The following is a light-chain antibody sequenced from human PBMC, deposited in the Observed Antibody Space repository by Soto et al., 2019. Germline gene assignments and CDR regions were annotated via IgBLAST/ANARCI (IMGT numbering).Light chain of an antibody. CDR1: SSDIGDYDY. Sequence: QSALTQPASVSGSPGQSITLSCTGTSSDIGDYDYVSWYQRHPGKAPKLIIYDAHNRPSGVSHRFSGSKSGNTASLTISGLQAEDEADYYCTSYSSGSTHVVFGGGTKLTVL. CDR2: DAH. J-gene: IGLJ2*01. V-gene: IGLV2-14*03. CDR3: TSYSSGSTHVV.